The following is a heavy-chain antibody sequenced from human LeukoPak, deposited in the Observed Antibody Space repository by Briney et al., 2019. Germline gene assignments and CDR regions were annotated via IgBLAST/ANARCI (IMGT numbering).Heavy chain of an antibody. CDR2: LITSSSYI. Sequence: KPGGPLRLSCAASGITFSSYSMNWVRHAPGKALDRPSSLITSSSYIYYADSVKCRFTTSRYNAKNSLYLQMNGLRAEDTAVYYCARDVAKRDYYYGMDVWGQGTTVTVSS. CDR3: ARDVAKRDYYYGMDV. V-gene: IGHV3-21*01. CDR1: GITFSSYS. J-gene: IGHJ6*02. D-gene: IGHD5-12*01.